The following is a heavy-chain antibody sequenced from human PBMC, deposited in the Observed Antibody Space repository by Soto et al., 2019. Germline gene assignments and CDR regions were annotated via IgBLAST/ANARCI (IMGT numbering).Heavy chain of an antibody. Sequence: PGESLKIWCTASGRTFPQFGVGWVLQMSGKGLDWMGYVYPGDPDTRCSPSFRGQVTISADKSITTAYQHWSSLRASDSGIFYCARGGSCNIVNWSLDFWGPGTLVTVSS. CDR1: GRTFPQFG. J-gene: IGHJ4*02. CDR3: ARGGSCNIVNWSLDF. D-gene: IGHD1-20*01. V-gene: IGHV5-51*01. CDR2: VYPGDPDT.